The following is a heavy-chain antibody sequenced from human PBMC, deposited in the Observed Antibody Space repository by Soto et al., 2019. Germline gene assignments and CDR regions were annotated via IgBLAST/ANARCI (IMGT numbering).Heavy chain of an antibody. V-gene: IGHV3-49*03. CDR1: GFTFGDYA. J-gene: IGHJ6*03. Sequence: SLRLSCTASGFTFGDYAMSWFRQAPGKGLEWVGFIRSKAYGGTTEYAASVKGRFTISRDDSKSIAYLQMNSLKTEDTAVYYCTRDSAARPDYYYYMDVWGKGTTVTVSS. D-gene: IGHD6-6*01. CDR3: TRDSAARPDYYYYMDV. CDR2: IRSKAYGGTT.